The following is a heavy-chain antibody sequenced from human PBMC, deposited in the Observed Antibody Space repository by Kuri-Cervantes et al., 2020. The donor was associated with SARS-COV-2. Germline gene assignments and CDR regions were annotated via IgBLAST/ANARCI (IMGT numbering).Heavy chain of an antibody. CDR1: GGSFSGYY. J-gene: IGHJ4*02. CDR3: ARGGFWYGAGYFDY. Sequence: SETLSLTCAVYGGSFSGYYWSWIRQPPGKGLEWIGEINHSGSTNYNPSLKSRVTISVDTSKNQFSLKLSSVTAADTAVYYCARGGFWYGAGYFDYWGQGNLVTVSS. D-gene: IGHD4-17*01. CDR2: INHSGST. V-gene: IGHV4-34*01.